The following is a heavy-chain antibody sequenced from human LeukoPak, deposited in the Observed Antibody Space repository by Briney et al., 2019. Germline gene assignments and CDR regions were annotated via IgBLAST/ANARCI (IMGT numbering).Heavy chain of an antibody. V-gene: IGHV3-15*01. CDR1: GFTFSNAW. J-gene: IGHJ4*02. CDR2: IKSKTDGGTT. CDR3: TTTVYNWNDSPFDY. D-gene: IGHD1-20*01. Sequence: NPGGSLRLSCAASGFTFSNAWMSWVRQAPGKGLEWVGRIKSKTDGGTTDYAAPVKGRFTISRDDSKNTLYLQTNSLKTEDTAVYYCTTTVYNWNDSPFDYWGQGTLVTVSS.